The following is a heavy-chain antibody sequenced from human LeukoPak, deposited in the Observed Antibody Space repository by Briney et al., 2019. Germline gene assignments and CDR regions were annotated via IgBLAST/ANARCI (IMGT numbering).Heavy chain of an antibody. CDR2: ISAYNGNT. V-gene: IGHV1-18*01. J-gene: IGHJ4*02. Sequence: ASVKVSCKASGYTFTSYGISWVRQAPGQGLEWMGWISAYNGNTNYAQKLQGRVTMTTDTSTSTAYMELRSLRSDDTAVYYCARDGGSLGYGSYFYFFDYWGQGTLVTVSS. CDR3: ARDGGSLGYGSYFYFFDY. D-gene: IGHD1-26*01. CDR1: GYTFTSYG.